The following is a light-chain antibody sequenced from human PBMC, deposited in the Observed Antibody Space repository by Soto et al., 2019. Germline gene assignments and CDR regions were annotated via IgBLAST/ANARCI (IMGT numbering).Light chain of an antibody. CDR3: SSYTSSSTLYV. V-gene: IGLV2-14*01. Sequence: QSVLTQPASVSVSPGQSITISCTGTSSDVGGYNYVSWYQQHPGKAPKLMIFEVSSRPSGVSYRFSGSKSGNTASLTISGLQAEDEADYYCSSYTSSSTLYVFGSGTKVTVL. J-gene: IGLJ1*01. CDR2: EVS. CDR1: SSDVGGYNY.